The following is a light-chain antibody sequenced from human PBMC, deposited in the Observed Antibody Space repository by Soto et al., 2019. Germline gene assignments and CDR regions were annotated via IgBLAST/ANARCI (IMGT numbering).Light chain of an antibody. V-gene: IGKV3-15*01. CDR1: QSVSSSY. J-gene: IGKJ2*01. CDR3: QQYNNWPMYT. Sequence: EIVLTQSPGTLSLSPGERATLSCRASQSVSSSYLAWYQQKPGQAPRLLIYDASTRATGIPARFSGSGSGPEFTLTISSLQSEDFAVYYCQQYNNWPMYTFGQGTKVDIK. CDR2: DAS.